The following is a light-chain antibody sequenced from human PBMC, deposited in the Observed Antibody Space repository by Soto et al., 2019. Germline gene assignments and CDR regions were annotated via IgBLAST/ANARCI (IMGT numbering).Light chain of an antibody. CDR2: DND. J-gene: IGLJ2*01. V-gene: IGLV6-57*04. Sequence: NFMLTQPHSVSASPGKTVTSSCTRSSGSIADNYVQWYQQRPGSAPTTVIFDNDQRRSGVPDRFSGSIDSSSNSASLTVAGLRTEDEADYYCQSYDSYNVVFGGGTKLTVL. CDR1: SGSIADNY. CDR3: QSYDSYNVV.